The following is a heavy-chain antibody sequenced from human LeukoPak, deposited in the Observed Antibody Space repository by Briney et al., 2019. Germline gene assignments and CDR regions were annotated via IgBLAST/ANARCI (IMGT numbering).Heavy chain of an antibody. Sequence: GGSLRLSCAASGFSFSSNGMRWVRQAPGKGLEWVAVIWYDGSNKYYADSVQGRFTISRDNSKNTLYLQMNSLRAEDTAVYYCARVSDYSNYFDYWGQGTLVTVSS. CDR3: ARVSDYSNYFDY. V-gene: IGHV3-33*01. CDR1: GFSFSSNG. D-gene: IGHD4-11*01. J-gene: IGHJ4*02. CDR2: IWYDGSNK.